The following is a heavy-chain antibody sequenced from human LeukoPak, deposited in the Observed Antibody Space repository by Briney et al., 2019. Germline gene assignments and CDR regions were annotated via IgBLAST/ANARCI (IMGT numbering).Heavy chain of an antibody. V-gene: IGHV1-2*02. Sequence: ASVKVSCKASGYTFTGYYMHWVRQAPGQGLEWMGWINPNSGGTNYAQKFQGRVTMTRDTSISTAYMELSRLRSDDTAVYYCARDPDGSGWYYFDYWGQGTLVTVFS. D-gene: IGHD6-19*01. CDR2: INPNSGGT. CDR3: ARDPDGSGWYYFDY. CDR1: GYTFTGYY. J-gene: IGHJ4*02.